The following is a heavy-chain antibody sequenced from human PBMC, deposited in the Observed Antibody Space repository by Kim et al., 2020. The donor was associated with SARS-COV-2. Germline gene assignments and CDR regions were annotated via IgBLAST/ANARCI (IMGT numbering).Heavy chain of an antibody. D-gene: IGHD2-2*01. J-gene: IGHJ6*02. Sequence: RRVTISVDTSKNQFSLKLSSVTAADTAVYYCARAIVVVPAAILYYYGMDVWGQGTTVTVSS. CDR3: ARAIVVVPAAILYYYGMDV. V-gene: IGHV4-34*01.